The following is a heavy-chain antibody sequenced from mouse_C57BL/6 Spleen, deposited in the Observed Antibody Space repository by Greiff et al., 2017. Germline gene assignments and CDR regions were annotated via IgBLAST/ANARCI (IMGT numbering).Heavy chain of an antibody. CDR3: ARGDYGYWYFDV. CDR1: GYSFTGYF. V-gene: IGHV1-20*01. CDR2: INPYNGDT. J-gene: IGHJ1*03. Sequence: LVESGPELVKPGDSVKISCKASGYSFTGYFMNWVMQSHGKSLEWIGRINPYNGDTFYNQKFKGKATLTVDKSSSTAHMELRSLTSEDSAVYYCARGDYGYWYFDVWGTGTTVTVSS. D-gene: IGHD1-1*01.